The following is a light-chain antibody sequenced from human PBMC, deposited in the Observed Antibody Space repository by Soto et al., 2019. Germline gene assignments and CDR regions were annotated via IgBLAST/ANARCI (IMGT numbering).Light chain of an antibody. J-gene: IGLJ1*01. CDR1: SSNIGAGYD. CDR3: QSYDSRLNTFDV. V-gene: IGLV1-40*01. CDR2: GNN. Sequence: QSVLTQPPSVSGAPGQTVTISCTGSSSNIGAGYDVHWYQQLPGTAPKFFMSGNNNRPSGVPDRFSCSKSDTSAPLAITGLQAEDEANYYCQSYDSRLNTFDVFRTGTKVTVL.